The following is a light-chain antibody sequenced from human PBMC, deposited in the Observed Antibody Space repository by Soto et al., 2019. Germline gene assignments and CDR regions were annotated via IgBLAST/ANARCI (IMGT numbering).Light chain of an antibody. CDR3: QQTYRTPLT. CDR1: QYIGRY. V-gene: IGKV1-39*01. CDR2: AAS. J-gene: IGKJ4*01. Sequence: DIQMTQSPSSLSASVGDRVTITCRAGQYIGRYLNWYQQKPGKAPKRLIYAASSLHSGVPSRFSGSGSGTDFTLTISSLQPEDFATYSCQQTYRTPLTFGGGTKVEIK.